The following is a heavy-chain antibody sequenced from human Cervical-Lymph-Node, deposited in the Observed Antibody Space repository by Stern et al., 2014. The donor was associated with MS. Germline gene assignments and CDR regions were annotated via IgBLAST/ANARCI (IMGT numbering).Heavy chain of an antibody. D-gene: IGHD3-16*01. V-gene: IGHV3-66*01. CDR2: IYRSGST. J-gene: IGHJ6*02. CDR3: ARDRPLFISLGRTGYGMDV. Sequence: VQLVQSGGGLVQPGGSLRLSCAASGFTVNNNYMTWVRQAPGKGLEWVSVIYRSGSTNYADSVKGRFSTSRDNSSNTVHLQMNSLRVEDTAVYYCARDRPLFISLGRTGYGMDVWGQGATVTVSS. CDR1: GFTVNNNY.